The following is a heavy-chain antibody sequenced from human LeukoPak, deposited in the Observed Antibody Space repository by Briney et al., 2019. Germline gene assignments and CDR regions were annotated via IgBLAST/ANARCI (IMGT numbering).Heavy chain of an antibody. J-gene: IGHJ4*02. CDR3: ARDPYQLLYFDY. CDR2: ISWNSGSI. CDR1: GFTFDDYA. Sequence: PGRSLRLSCAASGFTFDDYAMHWVRQAPGKGLEWVSGISWNSGSIGYADSVKGRFTISRDNAKNSLYLQMNSLRAEDTAVYYCARDPYQLLYFDYWGQGTLVTVSS. V-gene: IGHV3-9*01. D-gene: IGHD2-2*01.